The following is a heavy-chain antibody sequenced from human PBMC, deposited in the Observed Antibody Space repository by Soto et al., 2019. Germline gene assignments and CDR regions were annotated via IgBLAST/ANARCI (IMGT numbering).Heavy chain of an antibody. D-gene: IGHD7-27*01. CDR3: ATCQLGEYYYAMDM. CDR2: IHDSGNT. V-gene: IGHV4-4*02. Sequence: TLSLTCGVSGDSITTYKWWTWVRQTPGRGLEWIGEIHDSGNTRYNPSLRSRVTISKDTSKNQLSLKLNSVTVADTAVYYCATCQLGEYYYAMDMWGQGTTVTVSS. J-gene: IGHJ6*02. CDR1: GDSITTYKW.